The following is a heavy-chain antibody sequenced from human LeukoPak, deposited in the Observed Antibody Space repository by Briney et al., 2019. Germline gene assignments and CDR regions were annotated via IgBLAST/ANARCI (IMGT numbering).Heavy chain of an antibody. CDR3: ARDPIVGDSGGGDY. CDR1: GFTFSSYW. Sequence: GGSLTLPCAASGFTFSSYWMTWVRQAPGKGLEWVSNINGDGSIENYVHSVRGRFSIFRDNAKDALYLQMNSLRVDDTAIYYCARDPIVGDSGGGDYWGQGCLVTVSS. CDR2: INGDGSIE. D-gene: IGHD1-26*01. V-gene: IGHV3-7*01. J-gene: IGHJ4*02.